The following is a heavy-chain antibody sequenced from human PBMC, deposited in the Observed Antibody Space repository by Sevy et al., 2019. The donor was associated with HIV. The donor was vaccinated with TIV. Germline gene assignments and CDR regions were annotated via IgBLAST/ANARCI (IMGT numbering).Heavy chain of an antibody. J-gene: IGHJ4*02. V-gene: IGHV3-48*01. Sequence: GGSLRLSCTASGFTFSSYSMNWVRQAPGKGLEWVSYISSSRYTIYYADSVTGQFTISRDNVKNSLYLQMNSLRAEDTAVYYCARGPRWYYFDYWGQGTLVTVSS. CDR3: ARGPRWYYFDY. CDR1: GFTFSSYS. D-gene: IGHD2-15*01. CDR2: ISSSRYTI.